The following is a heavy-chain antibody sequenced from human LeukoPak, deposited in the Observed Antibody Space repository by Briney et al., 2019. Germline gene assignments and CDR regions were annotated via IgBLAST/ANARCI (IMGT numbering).Heavy chain of an antibody. CDR1: GGSISSGTFY. Sequence: PSETLSLTSTVSGGSISSGTFYWGWIRQPPGKGLEWIGSFHYSGRTYYSPSLKSRVTISVDTSKNQFSLKLTSVTAADTAVYFCARVGITVAAIPWFDPWGQGTLVTVSS. D-gene: IGHD5-12*01. J-gene: IGHJ5*02. CDR2: FHYSGRT. V-gene: IGHV4-39*07. CDR3: ARVGITVAAIPWFDP.